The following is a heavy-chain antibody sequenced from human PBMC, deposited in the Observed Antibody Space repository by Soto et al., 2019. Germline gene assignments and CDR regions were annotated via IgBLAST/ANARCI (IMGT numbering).Heavy chain of an antibody. D-gene: IGHD3-3*01. J-gene: IGHJ2*01. CDR1: GGTFSSYA. CDR2: IIPIFGTA. CDR3: ASRRADFWSGYPKYWYFDL. Sequence: SLKVSCKASGGTFSSYAISWVRQAPGQGLEWMGGIIPIFGTANYAQKFQGRVTITADKSTSTAYMELSSLRSEDTAVYYCASRRADFWSGYPKYWYFDLWGRGTLVTVSS. V-gene: IGHV1-69*06.